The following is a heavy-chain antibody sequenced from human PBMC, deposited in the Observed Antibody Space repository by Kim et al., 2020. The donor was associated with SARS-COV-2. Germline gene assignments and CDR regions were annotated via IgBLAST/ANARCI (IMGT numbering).Heavy chain of an antibody. J-gene: IGHJ4*02. CDR3: ARGFCLD. D-gene: IGHD3-9*01. V-gene: IGHV3-66*01. CDR1: GITISSKN. Sequence: GGSLRLSCAASGITISSKNMSWVRQAPGKGLEWVSVIYSGGKTYYADSVKGRFTISRDNSENTVYLQMNSLRAEDTAVYYCARGFCLDWGQGTRVTVSS. CDR2: IYSGGKT.